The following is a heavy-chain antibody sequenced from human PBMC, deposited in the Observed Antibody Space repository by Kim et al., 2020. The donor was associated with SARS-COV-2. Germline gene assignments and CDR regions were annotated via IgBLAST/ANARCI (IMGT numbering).Heavy chain of an antibody. D-gene: IGHD3-10*01. CDR3: ARAGGYYGSGSAIDY. Sequence: GGSLRLSCAASGFTVSSNYMSWVRQAPGKGLEWVSVIYSGGSTYYADSVKGRFTISRHNTKNTLYLQMNSLRAEDTAVYYCARAGGYYGSGSAIDYWGQGTLVTVSS. V-gene: IGHV3-53*04. CDR2: IYSGGST. CDR1: GFTVSSNY. J-gene: IGHJ4*02.